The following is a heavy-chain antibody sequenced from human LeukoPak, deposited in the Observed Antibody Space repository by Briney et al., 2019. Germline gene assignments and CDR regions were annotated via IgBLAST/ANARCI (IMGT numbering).Heavy chain of an antibody. V-gene: IGHV3-74*01. D-gene: IGHD5-18*01. CDR2: INGDGSDT. J-gene: IGHJ4*02. CDR3: VRGLGSGYSYAYGVY. CDR1: GFTFSSYW. Sequence: GGSLRLSCEASGFTFSSYWMHWVRQAPGKGLVWVSRINGDGSDTNSADSVKGRFTISRDNAKNTLYLQMNSLRAEDTALYYCVRGLGSGYSYAYGVYWGQGTPVTVSS.